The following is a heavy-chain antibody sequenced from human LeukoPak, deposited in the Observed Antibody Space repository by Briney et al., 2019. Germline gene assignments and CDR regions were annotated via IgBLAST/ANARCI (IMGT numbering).Heavy chain of an antibody. CDR2: ISSSGSYI. CDR3: ARWNHHMITLDTYSYYGMDV. J-gene: IGHJ6*02. Sequence: GGSLRLSCAASGFTFSSYSMNWVRQAPGKGLEWVSSISSSGSYIYYADSVQGRFTISRDNAKNSLYLQMNSLRADDTAVYYCARWNHHMITLDTYSYYGMDVWGQGTTVTVSS. V-gene: IGHV3-21*01. D-gene: IGHD3-16*01. CDR1: GFTFSSYS.